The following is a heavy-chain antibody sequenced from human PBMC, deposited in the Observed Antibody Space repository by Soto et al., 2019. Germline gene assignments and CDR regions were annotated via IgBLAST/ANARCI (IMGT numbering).Heavy chain of an antibody. CDR3: AKDYSDIPHWFDP. Sequence: QVQLVESGGGVVQPGRSLRIACTATGFTFRTYGMHWVRQAPGKGLEWVAVISNDGKSKQYRDYVQGRFTISRDNFRNTVDLQMDSLRPEDTAVYYCAKDYSDIPHWFDPWGQGTLVTVSS. D-gene: IGHD1-26*01. V-gene: IGHV3-30*18. CDR1: GFTFRTYG. CDR2: ISNDGKSK. J-gene: IGHJ5*02.